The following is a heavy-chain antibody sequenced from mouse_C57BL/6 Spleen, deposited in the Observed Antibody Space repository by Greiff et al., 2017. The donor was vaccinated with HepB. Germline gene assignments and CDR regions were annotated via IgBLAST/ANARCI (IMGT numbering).Heavy chain of an antibody. D-gene: IGHD1-1*01. Sequence: QVQLQQPGAELVKPGASVKMSCKAPGYTFTSYWITWVKQRPGQGLEWIGDIYPGSGSTNYNEKFKSKATLTVDTSSSPAYMQLSSLTSEDSAVYYWARSGGITTGYFDVWGTGTTVTVSA. CDR1: GYTFTSYW. CDR3: ARSGGITTGYFDV. J-gene: IGHJ1*03. CDR2: IYPGSGST. V-gene: IGHV1-55*01.